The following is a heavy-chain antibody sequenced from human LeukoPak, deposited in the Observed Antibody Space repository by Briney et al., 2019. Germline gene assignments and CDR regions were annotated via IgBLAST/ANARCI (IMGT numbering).Heavy chain of an antibody. V-gene: IGHV4-39*07. Sequence: SETLSLTCTVSGGSIRSSYYYWGWIRQPPGKGLEWIGSIYDSGSTYYNPSLKSRVTISVDRSKNQFSLKLSSVTAADTAVYYCARSSGGDLPDAFDIWGQGTMVTVSS. J-gene: IGHJ3*02. CDR2: IYDSGST. CDR1: GGSIRSSYYY. CDR3: ARSSGGDLPDAFDI. D-gene: IGHD2-21*01.